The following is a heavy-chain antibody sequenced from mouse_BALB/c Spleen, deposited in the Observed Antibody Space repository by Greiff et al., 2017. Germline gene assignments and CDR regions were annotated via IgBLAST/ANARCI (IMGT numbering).Heavy chain of an antibody. Sequence: EVQAVESGGGLVQPGGSLKLSCAASGFTFSSYGMSWVRQTPDKRLELVATINSNCSSTYDTDSVMGRFTISRDNAKNTLYLQMSSLKSEDTAMYYCARAVVATYWYFDVWGAGTTVTVSS. CDR3: ARAVVATYWYFDV. J-gene: IGHJ1*01. D-gene: IGHD1-1*01. CDR1: GFTFSSYG. V-gene: IGHV5-6-3*01. CDR2: INSNCSST.